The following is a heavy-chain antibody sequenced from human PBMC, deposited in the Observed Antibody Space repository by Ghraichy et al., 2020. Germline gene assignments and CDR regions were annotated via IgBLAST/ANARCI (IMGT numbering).Heavy chain of an antibody. CDR2: INHSGSS. J-gene: IGHJ5*02. D-gene: IGHD1-1*01. CDR3: TRGNSNLRFDP. CDR1: GGSFSGFY. V-gene: IGHV4-34*01. Sequence: SETLSLTCAVYGGSFSGFYWSWVRQPPGKGLEWIGEINHSGSSNYNPSLKSRVTISVDTSKNQFSLKLSSVTAADTAVYYCTRGNSNLRFDPWGQGTLVTVSS.